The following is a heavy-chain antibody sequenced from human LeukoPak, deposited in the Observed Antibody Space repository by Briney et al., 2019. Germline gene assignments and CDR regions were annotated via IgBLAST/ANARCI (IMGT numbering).Heavy chain of an antibody. CDR2: ISSSSSYI. D-gene: IGHD5-18*01. J-gene: IGHJ3*02. V-gene: IGHV3-21*01. CDR1: GFTFTTYS. CDR3: AREGAWTHLGNAFDI. Sequence: PGGSLRLSCVASGFTFTTYSMNWVRQAPGKGLEWVSSISSSSSYIYYADSLKGRFTISRDNGKSSLYLQMNGLRGEDTAVYYCAREGAWTHLGNAFDIWGQGTMVTVSS.